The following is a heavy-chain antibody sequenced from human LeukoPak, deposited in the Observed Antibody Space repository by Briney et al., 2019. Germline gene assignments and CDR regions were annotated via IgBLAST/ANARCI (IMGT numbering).Heavy chain of an antibody. CDR2: IKPDSGGT. CDR1: GYTFTYYY. Sequence: GASVKVSCRASGYTFTYYYIHWVRQAPGQGLEWMGWIKPDSGGTKYVQKFQGRVTMTRDTSISTAYMELNRLRSDDTAIYYCARVPVVTAMDWFDPWGQGTLVTVSS. CDR3: ARVPVVTAMDWFDP. J-gene: IGHJ5*02. V-gene: IGHV1-2*02. D-gene: IGHD2-21*02.